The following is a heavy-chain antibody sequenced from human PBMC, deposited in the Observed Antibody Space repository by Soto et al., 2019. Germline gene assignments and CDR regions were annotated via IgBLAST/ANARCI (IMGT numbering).Heavy chain of an antibody. CDR2: INPNSGGT. J-gene: IGHJ6*02. CDR3: ARTCSGGSCYSSDYYGMDV. CDR1: GYTFTDYY. Sequence: ASVKVSCKASGYTFTDYYIHWVRQAPGQGLEWMGRINPNSGGTNYPQKFQGRVTMTRDTSINTAYMELSSLRSDETAVYYCARTCSGGSCYSSDYYGMDVWGQGTMGTVSS. V-gene: IGHV1-2*02. D-gene: IGHD2-15*01.